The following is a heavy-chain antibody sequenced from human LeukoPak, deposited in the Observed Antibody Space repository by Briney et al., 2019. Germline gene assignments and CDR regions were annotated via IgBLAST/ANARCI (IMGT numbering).Heavy chain of an antibody. J-gene: IGHJ6*03. Sequence: ASVKVSCKASGYTFTSYGISWVRQAPGQGLEWMGWISAYNGNTNYAQKLQGRVTMTTDTSTSAAYMELRSLRSDDTAVYYCARGGLYDFWSGSLGSPYYYMDVWGKGTTVTVSS. CDR1: GYTFTSYG. CDR3: ARGGLYDFWSGSLGSPYYYMDV. D-gene: IGHD3-3*01. CDR2: ISAYNGNT. V-gene: IGHV1-18*01.